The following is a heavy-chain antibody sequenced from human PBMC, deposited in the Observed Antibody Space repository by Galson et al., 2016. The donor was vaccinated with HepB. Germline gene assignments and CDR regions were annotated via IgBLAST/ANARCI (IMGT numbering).Heavy chain of an antibody. Sequence: TLSLTCAVSGGSISSGSWSWIRQPPGKGLEWIGYIHHSGSTYYNPSLKNRVTISADRSKNQFSLNLNSVTAADTAVYYCARGGIIILPASIKSTFDIWGQGTMVTVSS. J-gene: IGHJ3*02. V-gene: IGHV4-30-2*01. CDR3: ARGGIIILPASIKSTFDI. D-gene: IGHD2-2*02. CDR1: GGSISSGS. CDR2: IHHSGST.